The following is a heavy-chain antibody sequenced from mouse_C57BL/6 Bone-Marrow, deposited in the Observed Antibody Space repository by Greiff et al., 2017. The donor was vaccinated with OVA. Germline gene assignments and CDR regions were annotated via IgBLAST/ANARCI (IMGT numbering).Heavy chain of an antibody. Sequence: EVQLQQSGAELVRPGASVKLSCTASGFNIKDDYMHWVQQRPEQGLAWIGWIDPENGDTESASKFQGKATITADTSSNTAYLQLSSLTSEDTAVYYCTTFADGRDYWGQGTSVTVSS. J-gene: IGHJ4*01. V-gene: IGHV14-4*01. CDR1: GFNIKDDY. CDR2: IDPENGDT. CDR3: TTFADGRDY.